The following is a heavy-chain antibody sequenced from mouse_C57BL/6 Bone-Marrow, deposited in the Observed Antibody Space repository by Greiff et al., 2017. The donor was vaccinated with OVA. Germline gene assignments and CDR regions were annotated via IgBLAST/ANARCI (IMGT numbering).Heavy chain of an antibody. CDR2: ISNGGGST. V-gene: IGHV5-12*01. D-gene: IGHD1-3*01. J-gene: IGHJ4*01. CDR3: ARHIGTSYAMDY. CDR1: GFTFSDYY. Sequence: DVMLVESGGGLVQPGGSLKLSCAASGFTFSDYYMYWVRQTPEKRLEWVAYISNGGGSTYYPDTVKGRFTISRDNAKNTLYLQMSRLKSEDTAMYYCARHIGTSYAMDYWGQGTSVTVSS.